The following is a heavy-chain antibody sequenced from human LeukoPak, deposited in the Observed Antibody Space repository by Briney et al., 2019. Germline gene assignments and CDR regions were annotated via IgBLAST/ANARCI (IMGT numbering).Heavy chain of an antibody. J-gene: IGHJ4*02. CDR2: ISGSGGST. CDR1: GFTFSSYA. D-gene: IGHD2-2*01. CDR3: AKDREPVYQLLHPFDY. V-gene: IGHV3-23*01. Sequence: PGGSLRLSCAASGFTFSSYAMSWVRQAPGKGLEWVSAISGSGGSTYYADSVKGRFTISRDNSKNTLYLQMNSLRAEDTAVYYCAKDREPVYQLLHPFDYWGQGTLVTVSS.